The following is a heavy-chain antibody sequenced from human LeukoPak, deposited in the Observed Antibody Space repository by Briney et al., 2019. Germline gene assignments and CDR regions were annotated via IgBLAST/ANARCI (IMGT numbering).Heavy chain of an antibody. Sequence: SETLSLTSTVSGYSISSGYYWGWIRQPPGKGLEWIGSIYHSGSTYYNPSLKSRVTISVDTSKNQFSLKLSSVTAADTAVYYCARVSRTMVRGVRHYGMDVWGQGTTVTVSS. CDR2: IYHSGST. CDR1: GYSISSGYY. D-gene: IGHD3-10*01. J-gene: IGHJ6*02. V-gene: IGHV4-38-2*02. CDR3: ARVSRTMVRGVRHYGMDV.